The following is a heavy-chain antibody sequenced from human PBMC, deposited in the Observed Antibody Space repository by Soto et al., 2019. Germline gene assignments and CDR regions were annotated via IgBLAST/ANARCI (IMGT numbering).Heavy chain of an antibody. D-gene: IGHD1-26*01. Sequence: SETLSLTCTISGGSVSVYYWSWIRQSTGQGLEWIGYIYASGSPYYNPSLRSRVIISADTSKNQISLKLTSPTAADTAVYYCARGVGSSPPQYWGRGTLLT. V-gene: IGHV4-59*02. CDR2: IYASGSP. J-gene: IGHJ4*02. CDR3: ARGVGSSPPQY. CDR1: GGSVSVYY.